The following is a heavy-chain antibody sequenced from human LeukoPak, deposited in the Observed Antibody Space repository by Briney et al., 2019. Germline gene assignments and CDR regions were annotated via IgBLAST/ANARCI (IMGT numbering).Heavy chain of an antibody. J-gene: IGHJ4*02. Sequence: GGSLRLSCAASGFTFSSYAMSWVRQAPGKGLEWVSAISGGGGSTYYADSVKGRFTISRDNSKNTLYLQMNSLRAEDTAVYYCAKSKDVVPAAIYFDYWGQGTLVTVSS. CDR1: GFTFSSYA. D-gene: IGHD2-2*02. CDR3: AKSKDVVPAAIYFDY. V-gene: IGHV3-23*01. CDR2: ISGGGGST.